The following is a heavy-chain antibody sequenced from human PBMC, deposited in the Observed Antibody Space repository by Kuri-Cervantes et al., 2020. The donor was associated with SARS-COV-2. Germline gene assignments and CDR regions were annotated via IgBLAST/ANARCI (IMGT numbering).Heavy chain of an antibody. D-gene: IGHD4-17*01. CDR1: GYSFTNYW. J-gene: IGHJ6*03. Sequence: GGSLSLSCKGSGYSFTNYWIGWVRQMPGKGLEWMGIIYPGDSDTRYSPSFQGQVTISADKSINTAFLQWSSLKASDTAIYYCARRAYGEEVDYYYMDVWGKGTAVTVSS. CDR3: ARRAYGEEVDYYYMDV. V-gene: IGHV5-51*01. CDR2: IYPGDSDT.